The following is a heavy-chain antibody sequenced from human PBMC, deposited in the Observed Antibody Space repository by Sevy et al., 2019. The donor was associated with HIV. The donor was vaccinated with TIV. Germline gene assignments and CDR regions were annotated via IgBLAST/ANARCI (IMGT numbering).Heavy chain of an antibody. Sequence: GGCLRLSCAASGFAFYEYSMSWIRQAPGKGLEWVATLSFGCGKINYADSVKGRFTISRVNSKNSFYLQMDNLGVEDTALYYCAREGCSRPHDYWGQGTRVPVSS. D-gene: IGHD2-8*01. J-gene: IGHJ4*02. CDR2: LSFGCGKI. CDR3: AREGCSRPHDY. CDR1: GFAFYEYS. V-gene: IGHV3-23*01.